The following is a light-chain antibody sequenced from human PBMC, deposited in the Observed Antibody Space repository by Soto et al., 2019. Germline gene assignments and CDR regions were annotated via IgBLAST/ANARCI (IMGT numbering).Light chain of an antibody. V-gene: IGKV3-11*01. Sequence: VLTQSPATLSLSPGERATLFCKASQSVGVYMGWFQQKPGQAPRVLIYDATNRAGGVPARFSGSGSGTDFTLTISSLEAADSAVYSCQQRDIWPPITFGGGTKLEIK. CDR1: QSVGVY. CDR3: QQRDIWPPIT. J-gene: IGKJ4*01. CDR2: DAT.